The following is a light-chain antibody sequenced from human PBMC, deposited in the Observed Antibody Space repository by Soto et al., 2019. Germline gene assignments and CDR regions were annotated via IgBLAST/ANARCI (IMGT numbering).Light chain of an antibody. Sequence: GDRVTITCRASQSIGSWLAWYQQKPGKAPNLLIYKASTLESGVPSRFSGSGSGTDFTLTISRLEPEDFAVYYCQQYGSSGTFGQGTKVDIK. CDR1: QSIGSW. CDR2: KAS. CDR3: QQYGSSGT. J-gene: IGKJ1*01. V-gene: IGKV1-5*03.